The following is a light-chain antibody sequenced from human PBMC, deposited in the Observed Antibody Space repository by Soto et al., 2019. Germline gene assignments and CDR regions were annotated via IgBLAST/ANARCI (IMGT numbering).Light chain of an antibody. V-gene: IGLV2-14*01. CDR3: SSYTSNSTLV. CDR2: EVS. Sequence: QSALTQSASVSGSPGQSITISCTGTSSDVGAYDYVSWYQQHPDKAPKLMIFEVSDRPSGVSNRFSGSNSGNTASLTISGLQAEDEADYFCSSYTSNSTLVFGGGTKLTVL. J-gene: IGLJ3*02. CDR1: SSDVGAYDY.